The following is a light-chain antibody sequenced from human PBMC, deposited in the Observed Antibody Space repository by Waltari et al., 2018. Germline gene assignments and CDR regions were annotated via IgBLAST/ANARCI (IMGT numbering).Light chain of an antibody. CDR3: QQFDTDVT. CDR2: KAS. Sequence: IQVIQSPSTLSASLADTVTISCRVSHRINIWLAWYQQKPGKAPKLLIKKASTLEDGVPSRFSGSGSGTEFTLTIKSLQPDDFGTYFCQQFDTDVTFGQGTKVEI. J-gene: IGKJ2*01. V-gene: IGKV1-5*01. CDR1: HRINIW.